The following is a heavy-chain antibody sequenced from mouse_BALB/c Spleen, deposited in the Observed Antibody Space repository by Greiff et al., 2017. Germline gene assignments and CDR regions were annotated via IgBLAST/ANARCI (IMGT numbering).Heavy chain of an antibody. V-gene: IGHV1-7*01. CDR1: GYTFTSYW. D-gene: IGHD3-2*01. Sequence: QVQLKESGAELAKPGASVKMSCKASGYTFTSYWMHWVQQRPGQGLEWIGYINPSTGYTEYNQKFKDKATLTADKSSSTAYMQLSSLTSEDSAVYYCARRSDSSGYGRFAYWGQGTLVTVSA. CDR3: ARRSDSSGYGRFAY. J-gene: IGHJ3*01. CDR2: INPSTGYT.